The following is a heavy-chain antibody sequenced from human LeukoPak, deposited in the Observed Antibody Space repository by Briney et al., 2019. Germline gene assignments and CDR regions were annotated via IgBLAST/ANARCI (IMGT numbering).Heavy chain of an antibody. V-gene: IGHV5-51*01. CDR1: GYSFTSYW. J-gene: IGHJ5*02. CDR2: IYPGDSDT. D-gene: IGHD6-19*01. Sequence: GESLKISCKGSGYSFTSYWIGLVRQMPGKGLEWMGIIYPGDSDTRYSPSFQGQVTISADKSISTAYLQWSSLKASDTAMYYCARLKVAVAEGDWFDPWGQGTLVTVSS. CDR3: ARLKVAVAEGDWFDP.